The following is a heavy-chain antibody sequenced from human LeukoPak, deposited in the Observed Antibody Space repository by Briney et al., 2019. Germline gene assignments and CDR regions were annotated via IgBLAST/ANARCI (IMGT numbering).Heavy chain of an antibody. CDR3: ARTPGYYYDSSGSPDY. CDR1: GGSISSYY. J-gene: IGHJ4*02. V-gene: IGHV4-59*01. D-gene: IGHD3-22*01. CDR2: IYYSGST. Sequence: KPSETLSLTCTVSGGSISSYYWSWIRQPPGKGLEWIGYIYYSGSTNYNPSLKSRVTISVDTSKNLFSLKLSSVTAADTAVYYCARTPGYYYDSSGSPDYWGQGTLVTVSS.